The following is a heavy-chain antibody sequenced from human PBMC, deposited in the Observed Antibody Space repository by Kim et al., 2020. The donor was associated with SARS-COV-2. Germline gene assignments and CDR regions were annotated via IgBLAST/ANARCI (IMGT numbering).Heavy chain of an antibody. CDR1: GGSIRNYF. D-gene: IGHD3-22*01. CDR2: VDFVGST. Sequence: SETLSLTCTVSGGSIRNYFWSWIRQPPGKGLEWIGYVDFVGSTNYNPSLRSRVTISVDTSNNQFSLNLDSVTAADTAVYYCARTSYYDSGTYGDYYFDY. J-gene: IGHJ4*01. V-gene: IGHV4-59*08. CDR3: ARTSYYDSGTYGDYYFDY.